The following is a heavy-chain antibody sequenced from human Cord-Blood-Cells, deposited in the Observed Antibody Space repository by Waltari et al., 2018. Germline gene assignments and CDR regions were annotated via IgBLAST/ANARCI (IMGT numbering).Heavy chain of an antibody. CDR3: ARESHNWARSFDY. Sequence: QVQLVQSGAEVKKPGASVTVSCKASGYTFTGYYMHWVRQAPGQGLEWMGWINPNSGGTNQAQKFQGWVTMTRDTSISTAYMELSRLRSDDTAVYYCARESHNWARSFDYWGQGTLVTVSS. D-gene: IGHD1-1*01. V-gene: IGHV1-2*04. CDR2: INPNSGGT. CDR1: GYTFTGYY. J-gene: IGHJ4*02.